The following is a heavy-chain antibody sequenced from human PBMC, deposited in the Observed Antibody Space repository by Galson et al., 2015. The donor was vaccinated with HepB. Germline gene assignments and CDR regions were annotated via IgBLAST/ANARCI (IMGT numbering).Heavy chain of an antibody. J-gene: IGHJ4*02. CDR2: ISGSGGST. CDR1: GFTFSSYA. V-gene: IGHV3-23*01. D-gene: IGHD3-22*01. CDR3: VLLAPATEGITMTRGGSFDY. Sequence: SLRLSCAASGFTFSSYAMSWVRQAPGKGLEWVSAISGSGGSTYYADSVKGRFTISRDNSKNTLYLQMNSLRAEDTAVYYCVLLAPATEGITMTRGGSFDYWGQGTLVTVSS.